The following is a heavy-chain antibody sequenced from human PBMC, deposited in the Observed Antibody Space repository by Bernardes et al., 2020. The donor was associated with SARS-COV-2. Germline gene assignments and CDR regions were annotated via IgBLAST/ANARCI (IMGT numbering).Heavy chain of an antibody. V-gene: IGHV4-59*01. CDR1: GGSISSYY. D-gene: IGHD6-6*01. J-gene: IGHJ5*02. CDR2: IYYSGST. CDR3: ARWYSSSTFGWYNWFDP. Sequence: SETLSLTCTVSGGSISSYYWSWIRQPPGKGLEWIGYIYYSGSTNYNPSLKSRVTISVDTSKTQFSLKLSSVTAADTAVYYCARWYSSSTFGWYNWFDPWGRGTLVTVSS.